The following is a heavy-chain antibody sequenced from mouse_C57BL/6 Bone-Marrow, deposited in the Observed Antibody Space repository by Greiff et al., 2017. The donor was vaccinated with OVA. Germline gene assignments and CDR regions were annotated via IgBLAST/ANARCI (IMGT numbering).Heavy chain of an antibody. V-gene: IGHV5-4*01. D-gene: IGHD4-1*01. CDR1: GFTFSSYA. J-gene: IGHJ2*01. CDR2: ISDGGSYT. CDR3: ARDRTGTFFDY. Sequence: EVQGVESGGGLVKPGGSLKLSCAASGFTFSSYAMSWVRQTPEKRLEWVATISDGGSYTYYPDNVKGRFTISRDNAKNNLYLQMSHLKSEDTAMYYCARDRTGTFFDYWGQGTTLTVSS.